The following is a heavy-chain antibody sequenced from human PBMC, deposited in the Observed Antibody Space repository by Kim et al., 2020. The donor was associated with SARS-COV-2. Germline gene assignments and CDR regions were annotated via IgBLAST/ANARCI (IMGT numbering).Heavy chain of an antibody. J-gene: IGHJ4*02. Sequence: GDPNYAQDFQGRVTVTRDTSIDTLYRELTSLRSDDTAVYYCARGHNYGFDYWGQGTLVTVSS. D-gene: IGHD5-18*01. V-gene: IGHV1-2*02. CDR3: ARGHNYGFDY. CDR2: GDP.